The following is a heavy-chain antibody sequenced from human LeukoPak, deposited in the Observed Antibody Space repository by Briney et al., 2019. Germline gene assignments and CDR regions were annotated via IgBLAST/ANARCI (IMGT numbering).Heavy chain of an antibody. D-gene: IGHD2-8*01. CDR1: GYTFTGYY. CDR3: ARSNGVGSDAFDI. Sequence: ASVTVSCKASGYTFTGYYMHWVRQAPGQGLEWMGWINPNSGGTNYAQKFQGRVTMTRDTSISTAYMELSRLRSDDTAVYYCARSNGVGSDAFDIWGQGTMVTVSS. CDR2: INPNSGGT. V-gene: IGHV1-2*02. J-gene: IGHJ3*02.